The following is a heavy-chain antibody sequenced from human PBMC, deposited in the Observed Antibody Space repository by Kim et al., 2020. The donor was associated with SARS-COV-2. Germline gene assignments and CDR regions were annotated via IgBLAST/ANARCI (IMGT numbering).Heavy chain of an antibody. V-gene: IGHV4-59*12. CDR3: ARDSSGYYSLGYYYGMDV. J-gene: IGHJ6*02. CDR2: IYYSGST. CDR1: GGSISSYY. D-gene: IGHD3-22*01. Sequence: SETLSLTCTVSGGSISSYYWRWIRQPPGKGLEWIGYIYYSGSTNYNPSLKSRVTISVDTSKNQFSLKLSSVTAADTAVYYCARDSSGYYSLGYYYGMDVWGQGTTVTVSS.